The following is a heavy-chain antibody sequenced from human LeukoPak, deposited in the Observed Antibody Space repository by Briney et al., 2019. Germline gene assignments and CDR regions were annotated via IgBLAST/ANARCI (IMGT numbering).Heavy chain of an antibody. CDR1: GFTFSSYA. J-gene: IGHJ4*02. CDR2: ISYDGSNK. D-gene: IGHD2-8*01. CDR3: ARDTNEMYGGFDY. Sequence: PGGSLRLSCAASGFTFSSYAMHWVRQAPGKGLEWVAVISYDGSNKYYADSVKGRFTISRDNSKNTLYLQMNSLRAEDTAVYYCARDTNEMYGGFDYWGQGTLVTVSS. V-gene: IGHV3-30-3*01.